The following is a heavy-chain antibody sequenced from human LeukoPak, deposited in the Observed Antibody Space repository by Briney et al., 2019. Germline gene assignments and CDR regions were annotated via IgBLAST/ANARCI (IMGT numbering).Heavy chain of an antibody. CDR2: THYSGST. CDR3: ARGHYGLEV. Sequence: SETLSLTCTVSGASVNSYYWSWIRQPPGKGLEWIGYTHYSGSTSYNPSLKSRVTISIDTSKNQFSLKLTSVTAADTAVFYCARGHYGLEVWGKGTTVTVSS. V-gene: IGHV4-59*02. J-gene: IGHJ6*04. CDR1: GASVNSYY.